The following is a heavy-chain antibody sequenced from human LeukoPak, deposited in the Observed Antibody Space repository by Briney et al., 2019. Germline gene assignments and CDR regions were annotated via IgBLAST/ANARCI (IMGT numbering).Heavy chain of an antibody. Sequence: GGSLRLSCASSTFTVSSNYMSWVRQAPGKGLEWVSVIYSGGSTYYADSVKGRFTISRDNSKNTLYLQMNSLRADDTAVYYCARGGRAGWSGSYEDSFDIWGQGTMVTVSS. CDR3: ARGGRAGWSGSYEDSFDI. CDR1: TFTVSSNY. CDR2: IYSGGST. J-gene: IGHJ3*02. D-gene: IGHD1-26*01. V-gene: IGHV3-53*01.